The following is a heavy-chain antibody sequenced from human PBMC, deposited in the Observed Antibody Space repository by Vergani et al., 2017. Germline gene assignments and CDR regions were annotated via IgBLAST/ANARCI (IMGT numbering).Heavy chain of an antibody. CDR3: ATTTTWRVCDS. Sequence: QVQLVQSGSELKKPGASVKISCKASGYIFTQSVMNWVRQAPGQGPEWMGWINTATGKSTYAQDFTGRFVFSLDTSVNTAYLQISSLKTEDTAIYCCATTTTWRVCDSWGQGTLVTVST. D-gene: IGHD2-21*01. CDR1: GYIFTQSV. J-gene: IGHJ5*02. V-gene: IGHV7-4-1*02. CDR2: INTATGKS.